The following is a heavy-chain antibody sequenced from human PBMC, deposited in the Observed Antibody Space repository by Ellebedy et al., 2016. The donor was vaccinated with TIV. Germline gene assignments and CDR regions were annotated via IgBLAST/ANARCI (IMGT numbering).Heavy chain of an antibody. CDR3: ARRITGTYGDDALDI. CDR1: GFTVSYTY. D-gene: IGHD1-7*01. V-gene: IGHV3-53*01. J-gene: IGHJ3*02. Sequence: GESLKISCAASGFTVSYTYMNWVRQAPGKGLEWVSLIDTGGDTYYADSVKGRFTISRDSSKNTVFLQMNSLRADDTAVYYCARRITGTYGDDALDIWGQGTMVTVS. CDR2: IDTGGDT.